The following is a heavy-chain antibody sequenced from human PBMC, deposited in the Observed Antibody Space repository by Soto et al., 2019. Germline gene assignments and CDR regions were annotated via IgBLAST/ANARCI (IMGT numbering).Heavy chain of an antibody. D-gene: IGHD3-10*01. CDR2: IYYSGST. Sequence: QVQLQESGPGLVKPSQTLSLTCTVSGGSISSGGYYWSWIRQHPGKGLEWIGYIYYSGSTYYNPSLKIRVTISVDTSNNQFSLKLSSVTAADTAVYYCARGVTMVRGVIHTPYFDYWGQGNLVTVSS. J-gene: IGHJ4*02. V-gene: IGHV4-31*03. CDR3: ARGVTMVRGVIHTPYFDY. CDR1: GGSISSGGYY.